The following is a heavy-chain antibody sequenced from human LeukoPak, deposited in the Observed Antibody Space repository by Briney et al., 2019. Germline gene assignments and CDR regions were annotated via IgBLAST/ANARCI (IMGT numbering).Heavy chain of an antibody. CDR1: GDSITSNS. V-gene: IGHV4-59*12. CDR2: IYDSGST. CDR3: ARELVVVAATPGGVYNWFDP. J-gene: IGHJ5*02. D-gene: IGHD2-15*01. Sequence: SETLSLTCAVSGDSITSNSWSWIRQPPGKGLEWIGDIYDSGSTNHNPSVKSRVTISIDTSKNHFSLKLSPVTAAGTAVYYCARELVVVAATPGGVYNWFDPWGQGTLVTVSS.